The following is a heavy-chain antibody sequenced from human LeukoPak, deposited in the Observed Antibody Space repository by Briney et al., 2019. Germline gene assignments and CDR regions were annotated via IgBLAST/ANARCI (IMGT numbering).Heavy chain of an antibody. D-gene: IGHD3-16*01. Sequence: PGGSLRLSCEASGFSLSNHWMHWVRQAPGKGLAWVAHIDPDGSVANYGDSVKGRFAISRDNAKNTLYLQMDSLRAEDTAVYYCARELGRGGSAFDVWGQGTMVTVSS. CDR3: ARELGRGGSAFDV. CDR1: GFSLSNHW. J-gene: IGHJ3*01. V-gene: IGHV3-74*01. CDR2: IDPDGSVA.